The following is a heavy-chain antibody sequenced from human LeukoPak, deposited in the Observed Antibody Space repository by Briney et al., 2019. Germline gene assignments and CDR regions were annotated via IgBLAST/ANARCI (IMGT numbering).Heavy chain of an antibody. Sequence: ASVKVSCKVSGYTLTELSMHWVRQAPGKGLEWMGGFAPEDGETIYAQKFQGRVTMPEDTSTDTAYMELSSLRSEDTAVYYCAGWYDAFDIWGQGTMVTVSS. J-gene: IGHJ3*02. CDR1: GYTLTELS. CDR3: AGWYDAFDI. CDR2: FAPEDGET. D-gene: IGHD6-19*01. V-gene: IGHV1-24*01.